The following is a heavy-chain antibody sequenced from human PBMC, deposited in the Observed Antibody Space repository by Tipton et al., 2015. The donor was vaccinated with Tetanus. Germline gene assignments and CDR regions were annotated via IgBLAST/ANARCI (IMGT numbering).Heavy chain of an antibody. CDR1: GFTFDDYA. CDR2: INWNGGTT. V-gene: IGHV3-20*04. D-gene: IGHD5/OR15-5a*01. Sequence: SLRLSCAASGFTFDDYAMSWVRQAPGKGLEWVSGINWNGGTTGYGDSVKGRFTISRDNAKNSLYLQMNSLRAEDTAVYYCAKDGCFSVGCLGSDYWGQGNLVTVSS. J-gene: IGHJ4*02. CDR3: AKDGCFSVGCLGSDY.